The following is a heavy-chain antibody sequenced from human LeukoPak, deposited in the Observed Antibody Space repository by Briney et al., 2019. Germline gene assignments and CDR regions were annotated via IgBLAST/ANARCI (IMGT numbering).Heavy chain of an antibody. CDR1: GGSISSYY. CDR2: IYYSGST. V-gene: IGHV4-59*01. J-gene: IGHJ5*01. CDR3: ARTSSGWFDY. Sequence: SETLSLTCTVSGGSISSYYWSWIRQPPGKGLEWIGYIYYSGSTNYNPSLKSRVTISVDTSKNQFSLKLSSVTAADTAVYYCARTSSGWFDYWGQGTLVTVSS. D-gene: IGHD6-19*01.